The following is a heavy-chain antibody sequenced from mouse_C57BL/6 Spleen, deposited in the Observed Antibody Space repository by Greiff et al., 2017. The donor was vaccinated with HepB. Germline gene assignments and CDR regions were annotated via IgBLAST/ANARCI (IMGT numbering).Heavy chain of an antibody. CDR1: GFTFSSYG. J-gene: IGHJ3*01. CDR2: ISSGGSYT. Sequence: EVKLMESGGDLVKPGGSLKLSCAASGFTFSSYGMSWVRQTPDKRLEWVATISSGGSYTYYPDSVKGRFTISRDNAKNTLYLQMSSLKSEDTAMYYCARGGDSSGTRFAYWGQGTLVTVSA. CDR3: ARGGDSSGTRFAY. D-gene: IGHD3-2*02. V-gene: IGHV5-6*01.